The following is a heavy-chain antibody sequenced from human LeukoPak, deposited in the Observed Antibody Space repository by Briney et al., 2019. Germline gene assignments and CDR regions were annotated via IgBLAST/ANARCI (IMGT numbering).Heavy chain of an antibody. Sequence: SVKVSCKASGFTFTSSAVQWVRQARGQRLEWIGWIVVGSGNTNYAQKFQERVTITRDMSTSTAYMELSSLRSEDAAVYYCAVYCTNGVCYAALDYWGQGTLVTVSS. D-gene: IGHD2-8*01. CDR2: IVVGSGNT. V-gene: IGHV1-58*01. CDR3: AVYCTNGVCYAALDY. J-gene: IGHJ4*02. CDR1: GFTFTSSA.